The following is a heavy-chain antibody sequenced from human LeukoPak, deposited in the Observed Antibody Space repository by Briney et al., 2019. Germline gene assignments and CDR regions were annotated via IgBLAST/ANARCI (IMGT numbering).Heavy chain of an antibody. J-gene: IGHJ6*03. CDR1: GGSISSSSYY. CDR3: AIRVATINYYYYYMDV. D-gene: IGHD5-12*01. V-gene: IGHV4-39*01. Sequence: SETLSLTCTVSGGSISSSSYYWGWIRQPPGKGLEWIGSIYYSGSTYYNPSLKSRVTISVDTSKNQFSLKLSSVTAADTAVYYCAIRVATINYYYYYMDVWGKGTTATVSS. CDR2: IYYSGST.